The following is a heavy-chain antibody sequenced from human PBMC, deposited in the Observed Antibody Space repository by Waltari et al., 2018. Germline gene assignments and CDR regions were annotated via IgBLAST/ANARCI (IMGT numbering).Heavy chain of an antibody. CDR1: GGSISSGSYY. Sequence: QVQLQESGPGLVKPSQTLSLTCTVAGGSISSGSYYWSWIRQPAGKGLEWIGYIYTSGSTNYNPSLKSRVTISVDTSKNQFSLKLSSVTAADTAVYYCARASSSWGLDYWGQGTLVTVSS. J-gene: IGHJ4*02. D-gene: IGHD6-13*01. CDR3: ARASSSWGLDY. V-gene: IGHV4-61*09. CDR2: IYTSGST.